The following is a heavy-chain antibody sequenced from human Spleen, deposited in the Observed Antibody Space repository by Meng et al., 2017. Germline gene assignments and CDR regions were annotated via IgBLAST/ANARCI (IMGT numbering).Heavy chain of an antibody. CDR2: ISSSSTYI. CDR1: GFTFSTYS. V-gene: IGHV3-21*01. D-gene: IGHD1-26*01. J-gene: IGHJ6*02. CDR3: AKGGRDPYQYAMDG. Sequence: GESLKISCAASGFTFSTYSMNWVRQAPGKGLTWVSSISSSSTYISYADSVKGRFTISRDNANNSLYLQMNSLRAEDTAIYYCAKGGRDPYQYAMDGWGQGATVTVSS.